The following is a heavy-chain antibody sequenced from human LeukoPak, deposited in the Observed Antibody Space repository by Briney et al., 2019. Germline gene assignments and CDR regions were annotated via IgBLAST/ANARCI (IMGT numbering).Heavy chain of an antibody. Sequence: GGSLRLSCAASGFTFSSYVMHWVRQAPGKGLEWVAVIWYDGSNKYYADSVKGRFTISRDNSKNTLYLQMNSLRAEDTAVYYCARDGSLAVAGTLYYYYYGMDVWGQGTTVTVSS. V-gene: IGHV3-33*01. CDR2: IWYDGSNK. J-gene: IGHJ6*02. CDR3: ARDGSLAVAGTLYYYYYGMDV. D-gene: IGHD6-19*01. CDR1: GFTFSSYV.